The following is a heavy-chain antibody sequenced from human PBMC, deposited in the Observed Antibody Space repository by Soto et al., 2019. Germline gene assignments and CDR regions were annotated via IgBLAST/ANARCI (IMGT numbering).Heavy chain of an antibody. V-gene: IGHV4-31*03. CDR3: ARDRVRGVITPDAFDI. J-gene: IGHJ3*02. CDR2: IYYSGST. Sequence: QVQLQESGPGLVKPSQTLSLTCTVSGGSISSGGYYWSWIRQHPGKGLEWIGYIYYSGSTYYNPSLKSRVTISVDTSKNQFSRKLSSVTAADTAVYYCARDRVRGVITPDAFDIWGQGTMVTVSS. D-gene: IGHD3-10*01. CDR1: GGSISSGGYY.